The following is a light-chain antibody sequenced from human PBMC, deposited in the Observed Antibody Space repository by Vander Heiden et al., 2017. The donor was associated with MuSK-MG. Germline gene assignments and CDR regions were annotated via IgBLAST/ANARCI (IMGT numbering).Light chain of an antibody. CDR1: QDISSS. V-gene: IGKV1-33*01. CDR2: DAS. CDR3: HGDHILRWT. Sequence: DIQMTQFPSSLSASVGDRVTITCQASQDISSSLNWYQQKPGKAPKLLIYDASNLETGVPSRFSASGSGTDFTFTISSLQPEDVATYYCHGDHILRWTFGQGAKVEVK. J-gene: IGKJ1*01.